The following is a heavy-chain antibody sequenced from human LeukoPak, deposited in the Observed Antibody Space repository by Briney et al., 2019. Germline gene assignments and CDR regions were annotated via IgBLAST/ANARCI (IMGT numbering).Heavy chain of an antibody. J-gene: IGHJ5*02. CDR3: ARRGRVPAAMTVSIWFGP. CDR2: IYYSGST. CDR1: GGSISSSSYY. V-gene: IGHV4-39*01. Sequence: SETLSLTCTVSGGSISSSSYYWGWIRQPPGKGLEWIGSIYYSGSTYYNPSLKSRVTISVDTSKNQFSLKLSSVTAADTAVYYCARRGRVPAAMTVSIWFGPWGQGTLVTVSS. D-gene: IGHD2-2*01.